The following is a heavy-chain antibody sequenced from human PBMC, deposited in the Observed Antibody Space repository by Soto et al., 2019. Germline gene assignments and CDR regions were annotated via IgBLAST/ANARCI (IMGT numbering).Heavy chain of an antibody. CDR1: GGSISSGDYY. CDR2: IYYSGRN. CDR3: ASEEEGNGDYVFDY. V-gene: IGHV4-30-4*01. D-gene: IGHD4-17*01. Sequence: QVQLQESGPGLVKPSQTLSLTCTVSGGSISSGDYYWGWIRQPPAKGLEWIGYIYYSGRNYYNPSLKGRVTISVDTSKNQFSLKLSSVTAADTAVYYCASEEEGNGDYVFDYWGQGTLVTVSS. J-gene: IGHJ4*02.